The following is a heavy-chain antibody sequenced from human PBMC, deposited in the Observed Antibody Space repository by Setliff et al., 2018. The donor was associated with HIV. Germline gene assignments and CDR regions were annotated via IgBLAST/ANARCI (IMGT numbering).Heavy chain of an antibody. Sequence: GASVKVSCKPSGSTFSTYDINWVRQATGQGLEWMGWMNPNSGNTGYAQKFQGRVTMTRNTSISTAYMELSSLRSEDTAMYYCARFSYGSVWPETDYWGQGTLVTVSS. CDR3: ARFSYGSVWPETDY. V-gene: IGHV1-8*01. J-gene: IGHJ4*02. CDR1: GSTFSTYD. CDR2: MNPNSGNT. D-gene: IGHD6-25*01.